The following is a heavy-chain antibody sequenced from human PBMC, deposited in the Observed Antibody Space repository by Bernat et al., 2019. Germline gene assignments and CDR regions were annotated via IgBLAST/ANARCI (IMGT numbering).Heavy chain of an antibody. CDR2: IYYSGST. V-gene: IGHV4-39*01. CDR1: GGPIRISSYS. CDR3: ARHVYSYPRVFAWVPPIDAFDI. Sequence: QLQLQESGPGLVKPSETLSLPCPVSGGPIRISSYSWGGIRQPPGKGREWIGSIYYSGSTYYNPPLKSRVTISVDTSKNQFSLKLSSVTAADTAVYYCARHVYSYPRVFAWVPPIDAFDIWGQGTMVTVSS. D-gene: IGHD3-3*01. J-gene: IGHJ3*02.